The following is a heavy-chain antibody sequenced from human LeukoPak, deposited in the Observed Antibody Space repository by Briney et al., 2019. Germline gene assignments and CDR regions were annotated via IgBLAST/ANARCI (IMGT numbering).Heavy chain of an antibody. CDR1: GFAFSVYA. D-gene: IGHD3-22*01. V-gene: IGHV3-23*01. CDR3: AKDIYYDSSGYRGYFDY. J-gene: IGHJ4*02. CDR2: INANSGTT. Sequence: GGSLRLSCTASGFAFSVYAMSWLRQPPGKGLEWVSTINANSGTTSYAASVRGRFTISRDNSKNTLYLQMNSLRAEDTAVYYCAKDIYYDSSGYRGYFDYWGQGTLVTVSS.